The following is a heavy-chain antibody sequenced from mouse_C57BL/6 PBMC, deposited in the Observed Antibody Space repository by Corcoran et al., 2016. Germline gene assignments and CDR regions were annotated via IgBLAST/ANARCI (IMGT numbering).Heavy chain of an antibody. CDR3: ARSIYYYGSSHDD. D-gene: IGHD1-1*01. J-gene: IGHJ2*01. V-gene: IGHV1-80*01. CDR1: GYAFSSYW. CDR2: IYPGDGDT. Sequence: QVQLQQSGAEVVKPGASVELSCKASGYAFSSYWMNWVKQRPGKGLEWIGQIYPGDGDTNYNGKFKGKATLTADKSSSTACMQLSSLTSEDSAVDVCARSIYYYGSSHDDWGQGTTLTVSS.